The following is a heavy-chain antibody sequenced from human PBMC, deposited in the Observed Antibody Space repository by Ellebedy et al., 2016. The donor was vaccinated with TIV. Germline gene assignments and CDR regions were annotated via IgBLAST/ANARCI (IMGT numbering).Heavy chain of an antibody. CDR2: IKQDGSEK. CDR1: GFTFSSYW. V-gene: IGHV3-7*01. Sequence: GGSLRLXCAGSGFTFSSYWMSWVRQAPGKGLEWVANIKQDGSEKYYVDSVKGRFTISRDNAENSLYLQMNSLRADDTAVYYCARAIGSGSSLWGQGTMVTVSS. D-gene: IGHD1-26*01. J-gene: IGHJ3*01. CDR3: ARAIGSGSSL.